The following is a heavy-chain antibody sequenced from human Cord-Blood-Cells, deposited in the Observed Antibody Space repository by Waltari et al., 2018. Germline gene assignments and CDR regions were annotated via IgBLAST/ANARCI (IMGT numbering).Heavy chain of an antibody. Sequence: EVQLVESGGGLVQPGGSLRLSCAASGFTFSSYDMHWVGQGTGKGLEWVSAIGTAVDTYYPGSVKGRFTISRENAKTPLYLQMNSRRAGDTAVYYCARASVTSSSWYWFDPWGQGTLVTVSS. CDR3: ARASVTSSSWYWFDP. CDR2: IGTAVDT. CDR1: GFTFSSYD. J-gene: IGHJ5*02. V-gene: IGHV3-13*01. D-gene: IGHD6-13*01.